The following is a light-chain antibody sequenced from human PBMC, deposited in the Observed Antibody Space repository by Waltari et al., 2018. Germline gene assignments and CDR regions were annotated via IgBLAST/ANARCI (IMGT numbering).Light chain of an antibody. CDR3: MQGSHWPRT. Sequence: DVVMTQSPLSLPVTLGQPASISCRSSQSLVHTDGNTYLNWFKPRPGQPPRRLIYKISRRESGVPDRFSGSGSGTDFTLKISRVEAEDVGVYYCMQGSHWPRTFGQGTKLEI. CDR1: QSLVHTDGNTY. CDR2: KIS. J-gene: IGKJ2*01. V-gene: IGKV2-30*02.